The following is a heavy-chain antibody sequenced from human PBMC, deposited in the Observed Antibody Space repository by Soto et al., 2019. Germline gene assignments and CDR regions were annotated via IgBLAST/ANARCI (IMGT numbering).Heavy chain of an antibody. CDR3: ATNTSGYFPD. CDR2: IIDMYGTA. J-gene: IGHJ4*02. D-gene: IGHD3-22*01. CDR1: GGTFRRY. V-gene: IGHV1-69*01. Sequence: EQLVQSGAEVKKPGSSMKVSCKASGGTFRRYISWVRQAPGQGLEWMGGIIDMYGTANYAQKFQGRVTITADEFTSTAYMELSSLKPDDTGVYYCATNTSGYFPDWGQGTLVTVSS.